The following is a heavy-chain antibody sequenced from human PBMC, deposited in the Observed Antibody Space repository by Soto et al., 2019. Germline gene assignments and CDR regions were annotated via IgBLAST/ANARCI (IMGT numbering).Heavy chain of an antibody. D-gene: IGHD3-10*01. J-gene: IGHJ6*02. CDR1: GFTFSSYS. Sequence: GSLRLSCAASGFTFSSYSMNWVRQAPGKGLEWVSSISSSSSYIYYADSVKGRFTISRDNAKNSLYLQMNSLRAEDTAVYYCARGVTMVRGDYGMDVRGQGTTVTVSS. CDR3: ARGVTMVRGDYGMDV. CDR2: ISSSSSYI. V-gene: IGHV3-21*01.